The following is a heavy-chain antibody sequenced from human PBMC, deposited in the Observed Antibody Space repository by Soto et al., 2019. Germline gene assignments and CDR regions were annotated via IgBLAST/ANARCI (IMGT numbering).Heavy chain of an antibody. CDR1: GFSFSNYG. Sequence: QVHLVESGGGVVQPGRSLRLSCAASGFSFSNYGMHWVRQAPGKGLEWVALIWHDGSNKYYAESVKGRFTISRDNSKDKVYLQMNSPRAEDTAMYYRGRGGDANTRFGKDFWGQGTLVTVSS. CDR2: IWHDGSNK. V-gene: IGHV3-33*01. D-gene: IGHD3-16*01. CDR3: GRGGDANTRFGKDF. J-gene: IGHJ4*02.